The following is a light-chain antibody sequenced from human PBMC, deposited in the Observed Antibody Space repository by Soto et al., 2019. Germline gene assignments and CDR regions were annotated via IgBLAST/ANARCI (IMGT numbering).Light chain of an antibody. V-gene: IGKV3-11*01. CDR1: HSVSSH. CDR3: QQHSGWPLT. J-gene: IGKJ4*01. Sequence: EIVLTQSPATLSLSPGERVTLSCRASHSVSSHLAWYQQKPGQAPRLLIYDASSRATGIPARFSGGGSGTDFTLTISSLEPEDFAVYYCQQHSGWPLTFGGGTKVEI. CDR2: DAS.